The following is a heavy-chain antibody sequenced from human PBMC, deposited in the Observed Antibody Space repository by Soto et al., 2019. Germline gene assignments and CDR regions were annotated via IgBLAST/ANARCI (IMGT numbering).Heavy chain of an antibody. CDR2: ISDSGDST. CDR1: GFTFSNYA. CDR3: AKDGFSGSGKYYFDY. J-gene: IGHJ4*02. Sequence: EVPLLESGGGLVQPGGSLRLSCAASGFTFSNYAMNWVRQAPGKGLEWVSVISDSGDSTYYADSVKGRFTISRDKSKNTLYLHMNSLTAEDTAVYYCAKDGFSGSGKYYFDYWGQGTLVTVSS. D-gene: IGHD3-10*01. V-gene: IGHV3-23*01.